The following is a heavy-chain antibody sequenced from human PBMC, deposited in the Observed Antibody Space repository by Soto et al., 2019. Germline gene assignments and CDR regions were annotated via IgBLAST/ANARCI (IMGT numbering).Heavy chain of an antibody. D-gene: IGHD3-3*01. Sequence: GESLKISRKGSRYSFTGYWIGWVRQMTGKGLEWMGIIYPGDSDTRYSPSVQGQVTISADKSISTAYLQWRSLKASDTAMYYCERVLRFLEWPKDDYWGQGTLVTVSS. J-gene: IGHJ4*02. CDR2: IYPGDSDT. V-gene: IGHV5-51*01. CDR1: RYSFTGYW. CDR3: ERVLRFLEWPKDDY.